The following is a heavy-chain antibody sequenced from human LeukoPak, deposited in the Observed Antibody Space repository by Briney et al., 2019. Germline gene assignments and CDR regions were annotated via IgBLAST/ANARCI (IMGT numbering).Heavy chain of an antibody. CDR3: ACTPGAARFDP. D-gene: IGHD6-25*01. V-gene: IGHV4-59*08. CDR2: IYYSGST. Sequence: SETLSLTCTVAGGSISSYYWSWIRQPPGKGLEWIGYIYYSGSTNYNPSLKSRVTISVDMSKNQFSLKLTSVTAADTAVYYCACTPGAARFDPWGQGTLVTVSS. CDR1: GGSISSYY. J-gene: IGHJ5*02.